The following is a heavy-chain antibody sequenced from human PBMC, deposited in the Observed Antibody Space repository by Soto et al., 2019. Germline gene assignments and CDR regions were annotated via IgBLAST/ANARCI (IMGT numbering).Heavy chain of an antibody. J-gene: IGHJ6*03. V-gene: IGHV3-7*01. Sequence: GGSLRLSCAASGFTFSSYWMTWVRQAPGKGLEWVANIKQDGSEKYYVDSVKGRFTISRDNAKNSLYLQMNSLRAEDTAVYYCARLEPNYYYYNDVWGKGTTVTVSS. CDR1: GFTFSSYW. D-gene: IGHD1-1*01. CDR3: ARLEPNYYYYNDV. CDR2: IKQDGSEK.